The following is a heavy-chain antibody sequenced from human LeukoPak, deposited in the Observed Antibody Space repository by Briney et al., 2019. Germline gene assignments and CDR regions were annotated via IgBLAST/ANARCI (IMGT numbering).Heavy chain of an antibody. Sequence: PGGSLRLSCAASGFTFSGSAMHWVRQASGKGLEWVGRIRSKANSYATAYAASVKGRFTISRDNSKNTLYLQMNSLRAEDTAVYYCARRVWELGAFDIWGQGTMVTVSS. D-gene: IGHD1-26*01. CDR1: GFTFSGSA. V-gene: IGHV3-73*01. CDR2: IRSKANSYAT. J-gene: IGHJ3*02. CDR3: ARRVWELGAFDI.